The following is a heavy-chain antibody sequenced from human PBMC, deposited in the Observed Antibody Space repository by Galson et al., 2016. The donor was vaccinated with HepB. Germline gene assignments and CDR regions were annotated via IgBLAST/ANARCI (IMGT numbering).Heavy chain of an antibody. J-gene: IGHJ6*04. Sequence: SVKVSCKASGYNFTKYGISWVRQAPVQGLEWMGWISGYNGNTHYAQKFQGRVTVTTDASTSTAYMEMRSLRSDDTAVYYCARDGLRFSGPIGVIISFYGMDGWGEGTTVTVSS. CDR2: ISGYNGNT. CDR1: GYNFTKYG. CDR3: ARDGLRFSGPIGVIISFYGMDG. V-gene: IGHV1-18*01. D-gene: IGHD3-3*01.